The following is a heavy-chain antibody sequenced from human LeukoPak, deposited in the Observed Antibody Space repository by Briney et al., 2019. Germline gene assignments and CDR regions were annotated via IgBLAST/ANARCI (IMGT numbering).Heavy chain of an antibody. CDR1: GLTFSSYA. V-gene: IGHV3-23*01. CDR2: ISGRGGST. D-gene: IGHD6-13*01. CDR3: AKGQIAAASENWFDP. Sequence: GGSLRLSCAASGLTFSSYAMSWVRQAPGKGLEWVSAISGRGGSTYYADSVTGRFTIARDNSKNTLYLQMNSLRAEDTAVYYCAKGQIAAASENWFDPWGQGTLVTVSS. J-gene: IGHJ5*02.